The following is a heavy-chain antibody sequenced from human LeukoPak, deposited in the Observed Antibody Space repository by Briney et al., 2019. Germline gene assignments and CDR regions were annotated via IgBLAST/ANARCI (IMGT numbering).Heavy chain of an antibody. V-gene: IGHV4-31*03. CDR3: AREYPYDYGDGGAWFDP. J-gene: IGHJ5*02. CDR2: IYYSGST. D-gene: IGHD4-17*01. Sequence: PSETLSLICTVSGGSISSGGYYWSWIRQHPGKGLEWIGYIYYSGSTYYNPSLKSRVTISVDTSKNQFSLKLSSVTAADTAVYYCAREYPYDYGDGGAWFDPWGQGTLVTVSS. CDR1: GGSISSGGYY.